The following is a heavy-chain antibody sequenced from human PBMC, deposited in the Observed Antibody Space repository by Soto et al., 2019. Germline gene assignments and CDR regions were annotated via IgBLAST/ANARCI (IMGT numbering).Heavy chain of an antibody. V-gene: IGHV3-23*01. CDR3: AKDQLLWFGPYPTGGCAFDI. CDR2: INGSGGST. CDR1: GFTFSSYA. Sequence: AGGSLRLSCAASGFTFSSYAMSWIRQAPGKGLEWVSAINGSGGSTYYADSVKGRFTISRDNSKNTLYLQMNSLRAEDTAVYYCAKDQLLWFGPYPTGGCAFDIWGQGTMVTVSS. D-gene: IGHD3-10*01. J-gene: IGHJ3*02.